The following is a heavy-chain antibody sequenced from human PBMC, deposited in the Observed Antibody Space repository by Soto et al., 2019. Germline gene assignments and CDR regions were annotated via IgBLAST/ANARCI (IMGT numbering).Heavy chain of an antibody. D-gene: IGHD4-17*01. CDR2: IYYSGST. V-gene: IGHV4-59*01. Sequence: QVKLQESGPGLVKPSETLSLTCTVSGGSISSYYWSWIRQPPGKGLEWIGYIYYSGSTNYNPSLKSRVTISVDTSKNQFSLKLSSVTAADTAVYYCARVNDYGDYVNWFDPWGQGTLVTVSS. J-gene: IGHJ5*02. CDR1: GGSISSYY. CDR3: ARVNDYGDYVNWFDP.